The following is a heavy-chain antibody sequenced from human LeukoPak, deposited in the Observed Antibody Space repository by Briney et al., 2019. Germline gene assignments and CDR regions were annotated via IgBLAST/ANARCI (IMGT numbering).Heavy chain of an antibody. CDR2: IIPIFGTA. V-gene: IGHV1-69*01. CDR3: ARGGSYGVAYYYYMDV. J-gene: IGHJ6*03. CDR1: GGTFSSYA. Sequence: SVKVSCKASGGTFSSYAISWVRQAPGQGLEWMGGIIPIFGTANYAQKFQGRVTITADESTSTAYMELSSLRSEDTGVYYCARGGSYGVAYYYYMDVWGKGTTVTISS. D-gene: IGHD1-26*01.